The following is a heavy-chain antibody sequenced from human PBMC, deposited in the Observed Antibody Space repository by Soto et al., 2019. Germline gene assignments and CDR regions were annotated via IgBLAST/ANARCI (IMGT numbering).Heavy chain of an antibody. D-gene: IGHD2-2*01. CDR1: GYTFTSYA. Sequence: ASVKVSCKASGYTFTSYAMHWVRQAPGQRLEWMGWINAGNGNTKYSQKFQGRVTITRDTSASTAYMELSSLRSEDTAVYYCARVGGCSSTSCYYYYYGMDVWGQGTTVTVSS. CDR3: ARVGGCSSTSCYYYYYGMDV. CDR2: INAGNGNT. J-gene: IGHJ6*02. V-gene: IGHV1-3*01.